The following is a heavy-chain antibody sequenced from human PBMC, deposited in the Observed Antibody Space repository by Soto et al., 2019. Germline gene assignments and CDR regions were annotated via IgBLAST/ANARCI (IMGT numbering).Heavy chain of an antibody. CDR2: IYYSGST. D-gene: IGHD4-17*01. CDR3: ARKNGVLDAFDI. V-gene: IGHV4-28*01. J-gene: IGHJ3*02. Sequence: QVQLQESGPGLVKPSDTLSLTCAVSGYSISSSNWWGWIRQPPGKGLEWIGYIYYSGSTYYNPSLKSRVXXXVXXSKNPFSLTLSSVTAVDTAVYYCARKNGVLDAFDIWGRGTMVTVSS. CDR1: GYSISSSNW.